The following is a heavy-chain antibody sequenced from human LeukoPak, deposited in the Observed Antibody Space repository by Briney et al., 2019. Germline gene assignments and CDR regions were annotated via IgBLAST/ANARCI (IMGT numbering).Heavy chain of an antibody. J-gene: IGHJ4*02. CDR1: GGSIVSYY. Sequence: SETLSLTCTVSGGSIVSYYWSWIRQPAGKGLEWIGRIYTSGSTNYNPSLKSRVTMSVDTSKNQFSLKLSSVTAADTAVYYCARVELWVGAPFDYWAREPWSPSPQ. CDR2: IYTSGST. D-gene: IGHD5-18*01. CDR3: ARVELWVGAPFDY. V-gene: IGHV4-4*07.